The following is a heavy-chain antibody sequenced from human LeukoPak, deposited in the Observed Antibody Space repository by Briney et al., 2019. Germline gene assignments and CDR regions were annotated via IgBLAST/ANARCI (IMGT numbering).Heavy chain of an antibody. CDR2: INPNSGGT. D-gene: IGHD3-3*01. V-gene: IGHV1-2*02. CDR3: ARDQAGVTIFGVDHYGMDV. Sequence: GASVKVSCKASGYTFTGYYMHWVRQAPGQGLEWMGWINPNSGGTNYALKFQGRVTMTGDTSISTAYMELSRLRSDDTAVYYCARDQAGVTIFGVDHYGMDVWGQGTTVTVSS. J-gene: IGHJ6*02. CDR1: GYTFTGYY.